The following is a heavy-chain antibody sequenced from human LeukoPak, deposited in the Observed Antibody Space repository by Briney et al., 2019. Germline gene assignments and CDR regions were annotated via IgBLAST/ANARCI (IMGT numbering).Heavy chain of an antibody. V-gene: IGHV4-59*01. J-gene: IGHJ4*02. CDR3: ARTIAARPSFDY. D-gene: IGHD6-6*01. CDR1: GGSISSYY. Sequence: SETLSLTCTVSGGSISSYYWSWIRQPPEKGLEWIGYIYYSGSTNYNPSLKSRVTISVDTSKNQFSLKLSSVTAADTAVYYCARTIAARPSFDYWGQGTLVTVSS. CDR2: IYYSGST.